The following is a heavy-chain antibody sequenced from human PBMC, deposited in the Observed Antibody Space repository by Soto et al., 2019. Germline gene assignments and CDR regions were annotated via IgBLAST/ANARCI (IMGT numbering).Heavy chain of an antibody. J-gene: IGHJ5*02. CDR3: ARVVPGAAASFGL. D-gene: IGHD1-26*01. V-gene: IGHV1-18*01. Sequence: GAAVKPTCKTSGYTFSNYGITWVRQAPGQALEWLGWISLYSDGTNYAQKFQGRVSMTTDTSTTTAYMELRSLRSDDTAVYYCARVVPGAAASFGLWCQGILVSVSS. CDR1: GYTFSNYG. CDR2: ISLYSDGT.